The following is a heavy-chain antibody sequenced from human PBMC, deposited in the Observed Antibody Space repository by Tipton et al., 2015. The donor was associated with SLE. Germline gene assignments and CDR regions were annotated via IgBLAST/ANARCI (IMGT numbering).Heavy chain of an antibody. Sequence: LRLSCTVSGGSISSCYWSWIRQPPGKGLEWIGYIYYSGSTNYNPSLKSRVTISVDTSKNQFSLKLSSVTAADTAVYYCAREGYSSSSVYYYMDVWGKGTTVTVSS. CDR2: IYYSGST. V-gene: IGHV4-59*12. CDR3: AREGYSSSSVYYYMDV. D-gene: IGHD6-6*01. J-gene: IGHJ6*03. CDR1: GGSISSCY.